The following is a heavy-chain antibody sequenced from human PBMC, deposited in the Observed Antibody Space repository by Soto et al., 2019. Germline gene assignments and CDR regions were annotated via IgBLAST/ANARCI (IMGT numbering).Heavy chain of an antibody. CDR3: ARDTERNWFDP. J-gene: IGHJ5*02. CDR2: INPHTGGT. Sequence: QVQLVQSGAEVKKPGASVKVSCKASGYTFTGYYMHCVRQAPGQGLEWMGWINPHTGGTKYAQNFQGSVTLTRDPSISTAYMELKRLRSDDTAMYYCARDTERNWFDPWVQGTLVTVSS. CDR1: GYTFTGYY. V-gene: IGHV1-2*02.